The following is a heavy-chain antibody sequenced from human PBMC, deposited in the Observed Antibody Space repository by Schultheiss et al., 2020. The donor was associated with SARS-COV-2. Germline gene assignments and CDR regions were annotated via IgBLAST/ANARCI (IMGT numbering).Heavy chain of an antibody. Sequence: SETLSLTCAVSGGSISSGGYSWSWIRQPPGKGLEWIGYIYHSGSTYYNPSLKSRVTISVDRSKNQFSLKLSSVTAADTAVYYCARGPLGPILTGYQVHSPYYFDYWGQGTLVTVSS. V-gene: IGHV4-30-2*01. CDR2: IYHSGST. J-gene: IGHJ4*02. CDR3: ARGPLGPILTGYQVHSPYYFDY. CDR1: GGSISSGGYS. D-gene: IGHD3-9*01.